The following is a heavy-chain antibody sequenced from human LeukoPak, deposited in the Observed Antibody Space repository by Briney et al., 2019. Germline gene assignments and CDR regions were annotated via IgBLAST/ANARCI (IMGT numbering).Heavy chain of an antibody. D-gene: IGHD5-18*01. CDR2: ISSSSSYI. V-gene: IGHV3-21*01. Sequence: PGGSLRLSCAASGFTFSSYGMHWVRQAPGKGLEWVSSISSSSSYIYYADSVKGRFTISRDNAKNSLYLQMNSLRAEDTAVYYCARDGQLWDFDYWGQGTLVTVSS. J-gene: IGHJ4*02. CDR1: GFTFSSYG. CDR3: ARDGQLWDFDY.